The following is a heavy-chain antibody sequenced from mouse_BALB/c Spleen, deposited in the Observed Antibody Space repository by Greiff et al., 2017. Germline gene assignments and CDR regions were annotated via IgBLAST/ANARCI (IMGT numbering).Heavy chain of an antibody. J-gene: IGHJ4*01. Sequence: DVMLVESGGGLVQPGGSLRLSCATSGFTFTDYYMSWVRQPPGKALEWLGFIRNKANGYTTEYSASVKGRFTISRDNSQSILYLQMNTLRAEDSATYYCAREGGTGAMDYWGQGTSVTVSS. D-gene: IGHD4-1*01. CDR2: IRNKANGYTT. V-gene: IGHV7-3*02. CDR1: GFTFTDYY. CDR3: AREGGTGAMDY.